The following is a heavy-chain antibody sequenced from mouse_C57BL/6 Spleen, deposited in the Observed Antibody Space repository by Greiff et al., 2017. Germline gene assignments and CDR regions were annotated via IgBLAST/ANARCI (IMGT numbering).Heavy chain of an antibody. J-gene: IGHJ1*03. V-gene: IGHV1-59*01. CDR3: ARRGLWSSYWYFDV. Sequence: VQLQQPGAELVRPGNSVKLSCKASGYTFTSYWMHWVKKRPGQGLEWIGVIDPSDSYTNYNQTFKGKATLTVDTSSSTAYMQLSSLTSEDSAVYYGARRGLWSSYWYFDVWGTGTTVTVSS. D-gene: IGHD1-1*02. CDR2: IDPSDSYT. CDR1: GYTFTSYW.